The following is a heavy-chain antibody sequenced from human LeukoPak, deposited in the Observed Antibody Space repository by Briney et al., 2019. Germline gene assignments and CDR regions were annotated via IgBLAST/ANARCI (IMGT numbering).Heavy chain of an antibody. D-gene: IGHD1-14*01. CDR3: AAKEGTRSDFDY. V-gene: IGHV3-48*03. CDR1: GFTFSSYE. CDR2: ISGSGSTT. Sequence: PGGSLRLSCVASGFTFSSYEMNWARQAPGKGLEWVSYISGSGSTTHYADSAKGRFTISRDNAKNSLYLQMNSLRGEDTAVYYCAAKEGTRSDFDYWGQGTLVTVAS. J-gene: IGHJ4*02.